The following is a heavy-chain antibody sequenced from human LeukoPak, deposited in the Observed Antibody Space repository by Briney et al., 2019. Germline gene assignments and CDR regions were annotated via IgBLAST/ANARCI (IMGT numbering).Heavy chain of an antibody. CDR1: GYTFISSD. CDR3: ARGFHRLYGSGSYYNPEFDY. CDR2: IIPILGIA. Sequence: SVKVSCKASGYTFISSDISWVRQAPGQGLEWMGRIIPILGIANYAQKFQGRVTITADKSTSTAYMELSSLRSEDTAVYYCARGFHRLYGSGSYYNPEFDYWGQGTLVTVSS. D-gene: IGHD3-10*01. J-gene: IGHJ4*02. V-gene: IGHV1-69*04.